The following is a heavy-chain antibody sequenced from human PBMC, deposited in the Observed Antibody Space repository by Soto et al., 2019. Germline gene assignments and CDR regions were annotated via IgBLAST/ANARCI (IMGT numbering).Heavy chain of an antibody. CDR3: ARFGCSSTSCYTISYYYYYMDV. D-gene: IGHD2-2*02. CDR2: MNPNSGNT. V-gene: IGHV1-8*01. CDR1: GYTFTSYD. Sequence: GASVKVSCKASGYTFTSYDINWVRQATGQGLEWMGWMNPNSGNTGYAQKFQGRVTMTRNTSISTAYMELSSLRSEDTAVYYCARFGCSSTSCYTISYYYYYMDVGGKGTTVTVSS. J-gene: IGHJ6*03.